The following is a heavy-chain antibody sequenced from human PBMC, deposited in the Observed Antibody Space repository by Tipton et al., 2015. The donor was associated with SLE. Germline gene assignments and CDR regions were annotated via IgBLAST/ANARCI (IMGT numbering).Heavy chain of an antibody. CDR1: GFTFSSYS. Sequence: GSLRLSCAASGFTFSSYSMNWVRQAPGKGLEWVSSISSSSSYIYYADSVKGRFTISRDNAKNSLYLQMNSLRAEDTALYYCAKDIMNYYDSSGYCDYWGQGTLVTVSS. V-gene: IGHV3-21*04. D-gene: IGHD3-22*01. J-gene: IGHJ4*02. CDR3: AKDIMNYYDSSGYCDY. CDR2: ISSSSSYI.